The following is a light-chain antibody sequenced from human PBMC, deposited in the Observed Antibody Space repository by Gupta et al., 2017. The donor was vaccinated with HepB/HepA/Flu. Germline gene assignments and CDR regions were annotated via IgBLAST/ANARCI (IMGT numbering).Light chain of an antibody. CDR1: SSDVGGYNY. CDR2: DVS. V-gene: IGLV2-14*03. Sequence: QSALTQPASVSGSPGQSITISSTGTSSDVGGYNYVSWYQQHPGKAPKLMIYDVSNRPSGVSNRFSGSKSGNTASLTISGLQAEDEADYYCSSYTSPWVFGGGTKLTVL. CDR3: SSYTSPWV. J-gene: IGLJ3*02.